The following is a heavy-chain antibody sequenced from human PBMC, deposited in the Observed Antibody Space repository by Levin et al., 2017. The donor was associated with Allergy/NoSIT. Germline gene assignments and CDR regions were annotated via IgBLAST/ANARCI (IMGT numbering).Heavy chain of an antibody. V-gene: IGHV3-15*01. J-gene: IGHJ6*02. D-gene: IGHD2-2*01. CDR1: GFTFSNAW. CDR2: IKSKTDGGTT. Sequence: SCAASGFTFSNAWMSWVRQAPGKGLEWVGRIKSKTDGGTTDYAAPVKGRFTISRDDSKNTLYLQMNSLKTEDTAVYYCTTVMREYQLLGYYYYYGMDVWGQGTTVTVSS. CDR3: TTVMREYQLLGYYYYYGMDV.